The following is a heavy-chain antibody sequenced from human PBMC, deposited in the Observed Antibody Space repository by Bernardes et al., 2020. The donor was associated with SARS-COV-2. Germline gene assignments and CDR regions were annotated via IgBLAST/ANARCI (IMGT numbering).Heavy chain of an antibody. V-gene: IGHV3-23*01. CDR1: GFTFSSYA. J-gene: IGHJ3*02. D-gene: IGHD3-10*01. Sequence: GGSLRLSCAASGFTFSSYAMSWVRQAPGKGLEWVSAISGSGGSTYYADSVKGRFTTSRDNSKNTLYLQMNSLRAEDTAVYYCAKDQILLWFGELPLHDAFDIWGQGTMVTVSS. CDR3: AKDQILLWFGELPLHDAFDI. CDR2: ISGSGGST.